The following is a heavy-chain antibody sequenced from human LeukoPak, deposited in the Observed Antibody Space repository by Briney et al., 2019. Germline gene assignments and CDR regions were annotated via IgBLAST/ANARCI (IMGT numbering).Heavy chain of an antibody. J-gene: IGHJ6*04. Sequence: SETLSLTCTVSGGYISSCYWSWIRQPPGKGLEWIGYIYYGGSPKYNPSLKSRVTISLDTSKSQFSLNLTSVTAADTAMYYCARGAILTGTSLWGKGTTVTISS. D-gene: IGHD3-9*01. CDR2: IYYGGSP. CDR1: GGYISSCY. CDR3: ARGAILTGTSL. V-gene: IGHV4-59*01.